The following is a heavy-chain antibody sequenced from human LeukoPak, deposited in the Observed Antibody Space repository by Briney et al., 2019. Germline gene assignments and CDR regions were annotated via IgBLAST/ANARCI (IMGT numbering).Heavy chain of an antibody. D-gene: IGHD5-12*01. V-gene: IGHV4-61*02. J-gene: IGHJ4*02. Sequence: SQTLSLTCSVSGHSIRSGSCYWRWFRQPAGKGPEWLGRIYTSGSTSYTPSLKSRVTISVDTSKNQFSLKLTSVTAADTAVYYCARGGGATRIDYWGQGTLVTVSS. CDR3: ARGGGATRIDY. CDR2: IYTSGST. CDR1: GHSIRSGSCY.